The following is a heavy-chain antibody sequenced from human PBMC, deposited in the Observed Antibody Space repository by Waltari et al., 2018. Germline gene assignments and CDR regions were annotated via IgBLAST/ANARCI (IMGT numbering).Heavy chain of an antibody. V-gene: IGHV3-30*04. CDR2: ISSDGSNE. J-gene: IGHJ4*02. Sequence: QVQLMESGGGVAQPGRSLRLSCAASGFTFSNFPIHWVRQAPGKGLGWVAVISSDGSNEHYADSVKGRFTISRDNSKNTLYLEINSLRGDDTAVNFCAREVGSSWPLDYWGQGTLVTVSS. CDR3: AREVGSSWPLDY. CDR1: GFTFSNFP. D-gene: IGHD6-13*01.